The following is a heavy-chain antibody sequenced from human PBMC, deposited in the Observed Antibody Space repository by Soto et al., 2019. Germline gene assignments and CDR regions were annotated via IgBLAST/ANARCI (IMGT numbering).Heavy chain of an antibody. CDR1: GFTFSSYA. V-gene: IGHV3-23*01. CDR2: ISGSGGST. CDR3: AKDVSDPDVWFGELFDY. Sequence: EVQLLESGGGLVQPGGSLRLSCAASGFTFSSYAMSWVRQAPGKGLEWVSAISGSGGSTYYADSVKGRFTISRDNSKNTLYLQMNSLRAEDTAVYYCAKDVSDPDVWFGELFDYWGQGTLVTVSS. D-gene: IGHD3-10*01. J-gene: IGHJ4*02.